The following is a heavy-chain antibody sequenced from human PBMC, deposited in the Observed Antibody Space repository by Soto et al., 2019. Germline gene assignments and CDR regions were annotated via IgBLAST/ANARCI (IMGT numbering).Heavy chain of an antibody. CDR2: MNPNSGNT. V-gene: IGHV1-8*01. J-gene: IGHJ5*02. CDR1: GYTFTSYD. Sequence: ASVKVSCKASGYTFTSYDINWVRQATGQGLEWMGWMNPNSGNTGYAQKFQGRVTMTRNTSISTAYMELSSLRSEDTAVYYCARERGAAARGGNWFDPWGQGTLVTVSS. D-gene: IGHD6-13*01. CDR3: ARERGAAARGGNWFDP.